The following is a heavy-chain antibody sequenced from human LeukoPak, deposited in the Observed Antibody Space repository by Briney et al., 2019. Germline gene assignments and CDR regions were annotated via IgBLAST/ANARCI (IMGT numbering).Heavy chain of an antibody. CDR3: ARRDGESY. D-gene: IGHD5-24*01. J-gene: IGHJ4*02. V-gene: IGHV4-30-2*01. CDR2: IYHSGST. CDR1: GGSISSGGYY. Sequence: SETLSLTCTVSGGSISSGGYYWSWIRQPPGKGLEWIGYIYHSGSTYYNPSLKSRVTISVDRSKNQFSLKLSSVTAADTAVYYCARRDGESYWGQGTLVTVSS.